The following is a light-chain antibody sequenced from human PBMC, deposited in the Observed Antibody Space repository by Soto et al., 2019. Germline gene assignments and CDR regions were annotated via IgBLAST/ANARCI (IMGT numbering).Light chain of an antibody. Sequence: QSVLTQSPSTSASLGASVKLTCTLSSGHSSYAIAWHQQQPEKGPRYLMTLNSDGSHSNGDGIPDRFSGSSSGAERYLTISSLQSEDEADYYCQTWGAGIRVFGGGTQLTVL. CDR3: QTWGAGIRV. V-gene: IGLV4-69*01. CDR2: LNSDGSH. J-gene: IGLJ3*02. CDR1: SGHSSYA.